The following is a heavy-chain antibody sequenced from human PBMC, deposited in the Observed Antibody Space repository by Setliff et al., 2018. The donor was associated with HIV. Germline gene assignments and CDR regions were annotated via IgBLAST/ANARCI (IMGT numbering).Heavy chain of an antibody. CDR1: GGSFSGYY. J-gene: IGHJ3*02. V-gene: IGHV4-34*01. CDR3: AREDTTGYYSLSAFDI. CDR2: INHRGDT. D-gene: IGHD3-22*01. Sequence: SETLSLTCAVYGGSFSGYYWTWIRQPPGKGLEWIGDINHRGDTKYNPSLRSRVTISVDTSKNQFSLKLKSVTAADTAVYYCAREDTTGYYSLSAFDIWGQGTLVTVSS.